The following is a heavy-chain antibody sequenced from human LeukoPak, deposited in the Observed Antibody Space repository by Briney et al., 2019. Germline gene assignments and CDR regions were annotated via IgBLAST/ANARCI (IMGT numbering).Heavy chain of an antibody. Sequence: GGSLRLSCAASGFTFSSYAMSWVRQPPGEGLEWVSAISGSGGSTYYADSVKGRFTISRDNSKNTLYLQMNSLRAEDTAVYYCALGGARTGFGYWGQGTLVTVSS. CDR2: ISGSGGST. J-gene: IGHJ4*02. CDR3: ALGGARTGFGY. D-gene: IGHD1-26*01. CDR1: GFTFSSYA. V-gene: IGHV3-23*01.